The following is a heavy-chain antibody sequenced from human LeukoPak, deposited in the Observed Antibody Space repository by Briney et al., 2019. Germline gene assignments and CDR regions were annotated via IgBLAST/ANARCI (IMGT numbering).Heavy chain of an antibody. V-gene: IGHV1-2*02. J-gene: IGHJ4*02. CDR2: INPNSGGT. CDR1: GYTFTGYY. Sequence: ASVKVSCKASGYTFTGYYMHWVRHAPGQGLEWMGWINPNSGGTNYAQKFQGRVTMTGDTSISTAYMELSRLRSDDRAVYYCARGRASIVVVYYFDYWGQGTLVTVSS. CDR3: ARGRASIVVVYYFDY. D-gene: IGHD2-2*01.